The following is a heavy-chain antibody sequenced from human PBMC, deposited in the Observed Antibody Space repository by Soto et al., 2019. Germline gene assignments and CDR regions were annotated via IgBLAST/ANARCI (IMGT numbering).Heavy chain of an antibody. Sequence: QVQLVQSGAEVKKPGSSVKVSCKASGGSLTNYGVSWVRQAPEQGLEWMGGIIPVFGTANYAQKFQGRVTIAADESKSTVFMHVRSLRSEDTAVYYCARGDATKLGVTNYYCMDVWGQGTTVTVSS. CDR1: GGSLTNYG. CDR3: ARGDATKLGVTNYYCMDV. J-gene: IGHJ6*02. CDR2: IIPVFGTA. D-gene: IGHD3-10*01. V-gene: IGHV1-69*12.